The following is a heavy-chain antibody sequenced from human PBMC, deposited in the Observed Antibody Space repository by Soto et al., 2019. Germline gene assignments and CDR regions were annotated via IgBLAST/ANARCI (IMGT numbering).Heavy chain of an antibody. CDR3: ARVSSNWYPAY. J-gene: IGHJ4*02. V-gene: IGHV4-59*08. Sequence: SETLSLTCAVSGDSINSSDYWSWIRQPPGKGLEWIGYIYYSGSTNYNPSLKSRVTISVDTSKNQFSLKLSSVTAADTAVYYCARVSSNWYPAYWGKGPLVTVPQ. CDR2: IYYSGST. D-gene: IGHD6-13*01. CDR1: GDSINSSDY.